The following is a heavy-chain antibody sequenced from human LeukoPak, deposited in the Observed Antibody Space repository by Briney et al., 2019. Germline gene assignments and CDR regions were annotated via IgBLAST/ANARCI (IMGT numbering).Heavy chain of an antibody. CDR2: IYYSGST. CDR1: GGSISSYY. Sequence: PSETLSLTCTVSGGSISSYYWGWIRQPPGKGLEWIGNIYYSGSTYYKPSLKSRVTISEDTSKNQFSLKLSSVTAADTAVYYCARASVLRFLEWLSPNGAFDIWGQGTMVTVSS. J-gene: IGHJ3*02. D-gene: IGHD3-3*01. V-gene: IGHV4-39*07. CDR3: ARASVLRFLEWLSPNGAFDI.